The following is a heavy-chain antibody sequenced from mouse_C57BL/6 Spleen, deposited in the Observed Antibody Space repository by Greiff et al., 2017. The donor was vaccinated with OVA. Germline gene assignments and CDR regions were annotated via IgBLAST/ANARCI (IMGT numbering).Heavy chain of an antibody. J-gene: IGHJ2*01. V-gene: IGHV1-42*01. D-gene: IGHD2-4*01. CDR1: GYSFTGYY. CDR2: INPSTGGT. Sequence: EVQLQQSGPELVKPGASVKISCKASGYSFTGYYMNWVKQSPEKSLEWIGEINPSTGGTTYNQKFKAKATLTVDKSSSTAYMQLKSLTSEDSAVYYCAGYDYDGGYYFDYWGQGTTLTVSS. CDR3: AGYDYDGGYYFDY.